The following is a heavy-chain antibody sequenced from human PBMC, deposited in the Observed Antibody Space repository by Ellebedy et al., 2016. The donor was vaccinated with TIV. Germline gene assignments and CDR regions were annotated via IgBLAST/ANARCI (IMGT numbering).Heavy chain of an antibody. CDR2: ISDSGGNT. V-gene: IGHV3-23*01. CDR1: GFTFSSYA. Sequence: GESLKISCVASGFTFSSYAMCWVRQAPGKGLEWVSTISDSGGNTHFPDSVKGRFTISRDNSRNTVYLQMNSLRVDDTAVYYCVTWGQSYGRWGQGSLVTISS. D-gene: IGHD3-16*01. J-gene: IGHJ4*02. CDR3: VTWGQSYGR.